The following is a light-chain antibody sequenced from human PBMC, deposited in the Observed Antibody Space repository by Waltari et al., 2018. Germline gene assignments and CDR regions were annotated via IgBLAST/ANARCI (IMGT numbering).Light chain of an antibody. J-gene: IGKJ4*01. CDR2: AAS. CDR3: QQCYSTPLT. CDR1: QSISNY. Sequence: DIQLTQSPSSLSASVGERVTMTCRASQSISNYLNWYQQKPGKAPKVVSSAASSLQSGVPSRFSGSGSGTAFTLTISSLQPEEFATYYGQQCYSTPLTCGGGTKLE. V-gene: IGKV1-39*01.